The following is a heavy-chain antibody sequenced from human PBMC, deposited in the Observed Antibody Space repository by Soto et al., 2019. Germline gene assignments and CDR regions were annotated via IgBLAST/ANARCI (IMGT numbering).Heavy chain of an antibody. CDR3: SRYSGYEGLRFDP. V-gene: IGHV4-30-4*01. Sequence: QVQLQESGPGLVKPSQTLSLTCTVSGGSISSGDYYWSWIRQPPGKGLEWIGYMYYSGSTYYNPSLKSRVTISVDTSKNQFSLKLSSVTAADTAVYYCSRYSGYEGLRFDPWGQGTLVTVSS. CDR2: MYYSGST. J-gene: IGHJ5*02. D-gene: IGHD5-12*01. CDR1: GGSISSGDYY.